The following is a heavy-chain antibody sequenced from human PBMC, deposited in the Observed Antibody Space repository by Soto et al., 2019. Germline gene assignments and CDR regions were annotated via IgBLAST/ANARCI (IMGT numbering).Heavy chain of an antibody. V-gene: IGHV1-24*01. CDR2: FDPEDGET. CDR3: ATGGGITMVRGVILYGRYYYYGMDV. Sequence: ASVKVSCKVSGYTLTELSMHWVRQAPGKGLEWMGGFDPEDGETIYAQKFQGRVTMTEDTSTDTAYMELSSLRSEDTAVYYCATGGGITMVRGVILYGRYYYYGMDVWGQGTTVTVSS. J-gene: IGHJ6*02. D-gene: IGHD3-10*01. CDR1: GYTLTELS.